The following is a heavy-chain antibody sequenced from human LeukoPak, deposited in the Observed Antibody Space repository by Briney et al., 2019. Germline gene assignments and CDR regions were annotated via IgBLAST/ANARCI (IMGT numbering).Heavy chain of an antibody. CDR1: GGSISSSSYY. Sequence: PSETLSLTCTVSGGSISSSSYYWGWIRQPPGKGLEWIGSIYYSGSTYYNPSLKSRVTISVDTSKNQFSLKLSSVTAADTAVYYCARTGMTPRGINTGYYYYMDVWGKGTTVTISS. D-gene: IGHD3-10*01. V-gene: IGHV4-39*01. CDR3: ARTGMTPRGINTGYYYYMDV. CDR2: IYYSGST. J-gene: IGHJ6*03.